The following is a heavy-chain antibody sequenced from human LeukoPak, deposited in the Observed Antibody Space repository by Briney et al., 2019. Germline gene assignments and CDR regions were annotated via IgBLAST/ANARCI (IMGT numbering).Heavy chain of an antibody. J-gene: IGHJ3*02. Sequence: SETLSLTCTVSGGSISSYYWSWIRQPPGKGLEWIGHISYSGSTNYNPSLKSRVTTSVDTSKNQFALKLSSVTAEDTAVYYCAMGQQLVCDAFDIWGQGTVVSVSS. V-gene: IGHV4-59*12. CDR3: AMGQQLVCDAFDI. CDR1: GGSISSYY. D-gene: IGHD6-13*01. CDR2: ISYSGST.